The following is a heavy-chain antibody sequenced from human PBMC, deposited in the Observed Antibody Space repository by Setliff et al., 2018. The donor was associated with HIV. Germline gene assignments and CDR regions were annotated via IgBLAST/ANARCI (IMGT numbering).Heavy chain of an antibody. J-gene: IGHJ4*02. CDR2: FDPEDGET. CDR3: ATRSRWIQLSFDGIFDY. Sequence: VKVSCKVSGYTLTELSIHWVRQAFGKGLEWMGGFDPEDGETMYAQKFQGRVIMTEDTSTDTAYMELSSLTSEDTAVYYCATRSRWIQLSFDGIFDYWGQGTPVTVSS. CDR1: GYTLTELS. V-gene: IGHV1-24*01. D-gene: IGHD5-18*01.